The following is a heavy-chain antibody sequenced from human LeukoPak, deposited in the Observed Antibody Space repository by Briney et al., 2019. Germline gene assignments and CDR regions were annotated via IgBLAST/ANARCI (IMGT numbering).Heavy chain of an antibody. D-gene: IGHD3-9*01. V-gene: IGHV4-34*01. CDR1: GGSFSGYY. J-gene: IGHJ4*02. Sequence: SETLSLTCAVYGGSFSGYYWSWIRQPPGKGLEWIGEINHSGSTNYNPSLKSRVTISVDTSKNQFSLKLSSVTAADTAVYYCAREWYDILTGHDHYFDYWGQGTLITVSS. CDR2: INHSGST. CDR3: AREWYDILTGHDHYFDY.